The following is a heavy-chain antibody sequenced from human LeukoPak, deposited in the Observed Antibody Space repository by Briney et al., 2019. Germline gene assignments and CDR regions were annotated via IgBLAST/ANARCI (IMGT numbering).Heavy chain of an antibody. CDR1: GGSFSGYY. D-gene: IGHD6-19*01. J-gene: IGHJ2*01. V-gene: IGHV4-34*01. Sequence: SETLSLTCAVYGGSFSGYYWSWIRQPPGKGLEWIGEINHSGSTNYNPSLKSRVTISVDTSKNQFSLKLSSVTAADTAVYYCARVEYSSGWYGYWYFDLWGRGTLVTVSS. CDR2: INHSGST. CDR3: ARVEYSSGWYGYWYFDL.